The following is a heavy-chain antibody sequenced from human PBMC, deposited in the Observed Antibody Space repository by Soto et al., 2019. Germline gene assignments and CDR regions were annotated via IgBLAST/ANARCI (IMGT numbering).Heavy chain of an antibody. Sequence: QVQLVESGGGVVQPGRSLRLSCAASGFTFSSYAMHWVRQAPGKGLEWVAVIWYDGSREYYADSVKGRFTISRDNSKNTLYLQMNSLSAGDRAVYYCARDLLATNNYYYYMDVWGKGTTVTVSS. CDR2: IWYDGSRE. D-gene: IGHD5-12*01. V-gene: IGHV3-33*01. CDR1: GFTFSSYA. CDR3: ARDLLATNNYYYYMDV. J-gene: IGHJ6*03.